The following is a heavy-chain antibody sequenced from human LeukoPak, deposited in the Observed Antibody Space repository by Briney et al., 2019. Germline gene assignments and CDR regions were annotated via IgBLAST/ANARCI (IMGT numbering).Heavy chain of an antibody. CDR3: VRSFGGRTEY. CDR2: LNEDGSIT. J-gene: IGHJ4*01. V-gene: IGHV3-74*01. Sequence: PGWSRRLSCAASGFTFSSYWMHWVRQAPGKGLLWVSRLNEDGSITNYADSVKGRFSISRDNAKNTLILQMNNLRAEDTAVYYCVRSFGGRTEYWGQGTLVTVSS. CDR1: GFTFSSYW. D-gene: IGHD3-16*01.